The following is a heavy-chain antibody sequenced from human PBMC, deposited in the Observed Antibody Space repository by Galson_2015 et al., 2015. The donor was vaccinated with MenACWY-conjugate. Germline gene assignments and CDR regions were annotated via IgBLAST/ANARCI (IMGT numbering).Heavy chain of an antibody. Sequence: SETLSLTCPVSGDSINSNNNFWGWLRQPPGKGLEWIGSLHYNGNTYCTPSLMSRVTISVDASKTQFSLKLSSVTAADTAVYYCARYLRFTDYFDYWGQGTLVTVSS. V-gene: IGHV4-39*01. CDR1: GDSINSNNNF. D-gene: IGHD3-3*01. CDR2: LHYNGNT. J-gene: IGHJ4*02. CDR3: ARYLRFTDYFDY.